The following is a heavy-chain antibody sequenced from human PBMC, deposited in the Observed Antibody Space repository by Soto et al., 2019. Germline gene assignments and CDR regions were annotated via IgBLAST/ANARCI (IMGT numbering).Heavy chain of an antibody. CDR3: VRKSLVVAAATREDY. CDR1: GFTFSSYW. V-gene: IGHV3-74*01. J-gene: IGHJ4*02. D-gene: IGHD2-15*01. Sequence: EVQLVESGGGLVQPGGSLRLSCAASGFTFSSYWMHWVRQAPGKGLVWVSRINSDGSSTSYADSVKGRFTISRDNAKNTLYLKMNRLRAEDTAVYYCVRKSLVVAAATREDYWGQGTLVTVSS. CDR2: INSDGSST.